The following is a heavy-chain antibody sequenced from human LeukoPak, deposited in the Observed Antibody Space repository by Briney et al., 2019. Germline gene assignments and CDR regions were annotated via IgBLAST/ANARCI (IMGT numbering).Heavy chain of an antibody. CDR1: GGTFSGYT. CDR3: ARDPITGAADNWFDP. CDR2: IIPILGIA. Sequence: ASVKVSCKASGGTFSGYTISWVRQAPGQGLEWMGRIIPILGIANYAQKFQGRVTITADKSTSTAYMELSSLRSEDTAVYYCARDPITGAADNWFDPWGQGTLVTVSS. V-gene: IGHV1-69*04. D-gene: IGHD6-19*01. J-gene: IGHJ5*02.